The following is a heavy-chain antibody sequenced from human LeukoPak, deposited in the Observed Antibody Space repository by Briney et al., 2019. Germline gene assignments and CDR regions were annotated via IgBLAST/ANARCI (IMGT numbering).Heavy chain of an antibody. D-gene: IGHD1-26*01. Sequence: SVKVSCKASGGTFSSYAISWVRQAPGQGLEWMGGIIPIFGTANYAQKVQCRVTITADESTSTAYMDLSSLGSDDTAVYYCAREVGIRGHFDYWGRGTPVNVSS. J-gene: IGHJ4*02. CDR3: AREVGIRGHFDY. V-gene: IGHV1-69*13. CDR2: IIPIFGTA. CDR1: GGTFSSYA.